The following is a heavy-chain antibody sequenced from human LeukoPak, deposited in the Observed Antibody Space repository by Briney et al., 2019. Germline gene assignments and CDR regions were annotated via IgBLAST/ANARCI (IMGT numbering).Heavy chain of an antibody. CDR2: ISGSGDNT. J-gene: IGHJ4*02. CDR3: VKWTSYGMN. Sequence: GGSLRLSRAASGFTFSSQSTTWVRQAPGKGLEWVSGISGSGDNTYYGDSVKGRFTISRDNSKSTMYLQMNSLRVEDTAVYYCVKWTSYGMNWGQGTLVTVSS. CDR1: GFTFSSQS. D-gene: IGHD3-10*01. V-gene: IGHV3-23*01.